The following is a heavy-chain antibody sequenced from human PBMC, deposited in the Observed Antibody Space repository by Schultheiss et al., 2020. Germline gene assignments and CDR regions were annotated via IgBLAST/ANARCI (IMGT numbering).Heavy chain of an antibody. Sequence: SGPTLVKPTQTLTLTCTFSGFSLSTSGVGVGWIRQPPGKALEWLALIYWDDDKRYSPSLKRRLTINKDTSKNQVVLTMTNMDPVDTATYYCAHSRPIVLVVYATAGAENWFDPWGQGTLVTVSS. CDR2: IYWDDDK. CDR3: AHSRPIVLVVYATAGAENWFDP. D-gene: IGHD2-8*02. CDR1: GFSLSTSGVG. J-gene: IGHJ5*02. V-gene: IGHV2-5*02.